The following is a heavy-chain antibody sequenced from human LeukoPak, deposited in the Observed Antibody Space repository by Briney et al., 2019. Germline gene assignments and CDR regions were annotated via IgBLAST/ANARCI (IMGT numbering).Heavy chain of an antibody. J-gene: IGHJ6*03. CDR1: GGSFSGYY. Sequence: SETLSLTCAVYGGSFSGYYWSWIRQPPGKGLEWIGEINHSGSTNYNPSLKSRVTISVDTSKNQFSLKLSSVTAADTAVYYCARVGSPRGVNYYYYMDVWGKGTTVTISS. V-gene: IGHV4-34*01. CDR3: ARVGSPRGVNYYYYMDV. D-gene: IGHD3-10*01. CDR2: INHSGST.